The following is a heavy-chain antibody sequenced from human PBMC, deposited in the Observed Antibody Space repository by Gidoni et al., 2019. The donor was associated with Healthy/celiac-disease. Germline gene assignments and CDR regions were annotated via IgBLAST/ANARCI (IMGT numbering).Heavy chain of an antibody. V-gene: IGHV5-10-1*03. CDR2: IDPSDSYT. Sequence: EVQLVQSGAEVKKPGESLRISCKGSGYSFTSYWISWVRQMPGKGLEWMGRIDPSDSYTNYSPSFQGHVTISADKSISTAYLQWSSLKASDTAMYYCASQPGAYGVYYYGMDVWGQGTTVTVSS. D-gene: IGHD4-17*01. CDR3: ASQPGAYGVYYYGMDV. CDR1: GYSFTSYW. J-gene: IGHJ6*02.